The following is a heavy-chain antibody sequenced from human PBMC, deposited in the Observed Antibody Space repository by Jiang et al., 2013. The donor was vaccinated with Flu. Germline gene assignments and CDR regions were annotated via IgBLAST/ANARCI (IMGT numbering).Heavy chain of an antibody. Sequence: GGTFSSYAISWVRQAPGQGLEWMGRIIPILAIPKYAQKFQGRLTITADRFTSTAYMELSGLRSEDTAVYFCAKCPGDTAMDTFYYYGMDVWGQGTTITVSS. J-gene: IGHJ6*02. CDR2: IIPILAIP. V-gene: IGHV1-69*04. D-gene: IGHD5-18*01. CDR1: GGTFSSYA. CDR3: AKCPGDTAMDTFYYYGMDV.